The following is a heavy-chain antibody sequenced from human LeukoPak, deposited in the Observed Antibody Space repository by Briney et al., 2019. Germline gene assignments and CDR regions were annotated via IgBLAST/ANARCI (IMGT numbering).Heavy chain of an antibody. V-gene: IGHV3-30-3*01. CDR2: ISYDGSNK. CDR1: GFTFSSYA. D-gene: IGHD3-22*01. Sequence: GGSLRLSCVASGFTFSSYALHWVRQAPGKGLEWVAVISYDGSNKDYADSVKGRFTISRDNSKNTLYLQMNSLRAEDTAVYYCASRGGRSGYHYIGYWGQGTLVTVSS. CDR3: ASRGGRSGYHYIGY. J-gene: IGHJ4*02.